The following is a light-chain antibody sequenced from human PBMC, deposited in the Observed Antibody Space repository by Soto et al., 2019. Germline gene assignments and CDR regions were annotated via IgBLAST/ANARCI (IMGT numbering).Light chain of an antibody. J-gene: IGKJ3*01. CDR2: GAS. CDR1: QTVSDD. CDR3: QQYHDGPAIT. V-gene: IGKV3-15*01. Sequence: EIVMTQSPATLFVSPGERATLSCRASQTVSDDLAWYQQKPGQAPRLLIYGASTRATDIPARFSGSGSGTEFTLTISSLQSEDSAIYYCQQYHDGPAITFGPGTKVNI.